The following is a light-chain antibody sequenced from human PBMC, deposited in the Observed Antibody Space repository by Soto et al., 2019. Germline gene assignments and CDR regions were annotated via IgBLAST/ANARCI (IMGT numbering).Light chain of an antibody. Sequence: QSALTQPASVSGSPGQSTTISCTGTSSDVGGYNYVSWYQQHPGKAPKLMIYDINNRPSGVSNRFFGSKSGNTASLTISGLQAEDEADYYCCSYTSTSTRVVFGGGTQLTVL. CDR2: DIN. V-gene: IGLV2-14*03. J-gene: IGLJ2*01. CDR3: CSYTSTSTRVV. CDR1: SSDVGGYNY.